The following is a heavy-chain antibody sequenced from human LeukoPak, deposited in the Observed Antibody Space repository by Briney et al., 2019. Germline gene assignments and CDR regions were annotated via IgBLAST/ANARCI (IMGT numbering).Heavy chain of an antibody. CDR2: ISWNSGSI. J-gene: IGHJ6*02. Sequence: TGGSLRLSCAASGFTFDGYAMHWVRQAPGKGLEWVSGISWNSGSIGYADSVKGRFTISRDNAKNSLYLQMNSLGAEDTALYYCAKDYGSGSDYYYYGMDVWGQGTTVTVSS. CDR1: GFTFDGYA. V-gene: IGHV3-9*01. CDR3: AKDYGSGSDYYYYGMDV. D-gene: IGHD3-10*01.